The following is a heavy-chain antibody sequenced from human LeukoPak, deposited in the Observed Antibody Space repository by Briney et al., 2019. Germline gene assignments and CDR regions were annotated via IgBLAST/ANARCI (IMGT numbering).Heavy chain of an antibody. J-gene: IGHJ3*02. Sequence: GGSLRLSCAASGFSFSSYWMDRVRQAPGKGLEWVANIKEDGSEKNSVDSVRGRFTISRDNAKNSLYLQMNSLTAEDTAVYYCARNLHYQTFDMWGQGTMVTVSS. CDR2: IKEDGSEK. D-gene: IGHD3-10*01. CDR1: GFSFSSYW. CDR3: ARNLHYQTFDM. V-gene: IGHV3-7*01.